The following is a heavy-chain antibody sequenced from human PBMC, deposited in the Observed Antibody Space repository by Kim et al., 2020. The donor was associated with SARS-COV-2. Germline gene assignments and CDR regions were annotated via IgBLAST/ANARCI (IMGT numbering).Heavy chain of an antibody. D-gene: IGHD1-26*01. CDR1: GYTFTRND. J-gene: IGHJ4*02. V-gene: IGHV1-3*01. Sequence: ASVKVSCKTSGYTFTRNDIHWVRQAPGQRLEWMGWISVGNGDTKYSQKFQGRVTLTSDTSASAAYMELSSLGSEDTAVYYCARSRSLDYWGQGTLVIVSS. CDR3: ARSRSLDY. CDR2: ISVGNGDT.